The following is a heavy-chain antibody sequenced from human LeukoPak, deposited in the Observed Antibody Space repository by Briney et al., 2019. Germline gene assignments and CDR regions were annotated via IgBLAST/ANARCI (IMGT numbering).Heavy chain of an antibody. CDR1: GCTFSGYC. D-gene: IGHD3-22*01. CDR3: AKDRPNYYESNGHYYRLNGDY. J-gene: IGHJ4*02. V-gene: IGHV3-23*01. Sequence: GGTLRLSCVASGCTFSGYCRNWVRQPPGKGLEWISAISSSGDITFYADTVKGRFTITRDNSRYTLYLQMNSLRAEDAAVYYCAKDRPNYYESNGHYYRLNGDYWGQGTLVTVSS. CDR2: ISSSGDIT.